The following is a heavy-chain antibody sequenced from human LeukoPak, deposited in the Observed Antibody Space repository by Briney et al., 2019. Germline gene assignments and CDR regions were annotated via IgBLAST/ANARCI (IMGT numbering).Heavy chain of an antibody. CDR2: INPDNGAT. CDR3: ATYSGNYQSAY. Sequence: GASVKVSCKASGYTFTTYGISWVRQAPGQGLEWMGRINPDNGATNYAQKFQGRVSMTRDTSISTAYMELSRLKSDDTAVYYCATYSGNYQSAYWGQGALVTVSS. J-gene: IGHJ4*02. D-gene: IGHD1-26*01. V-gene: IGHV1-2*06. CDR1: GYTFTTYG.